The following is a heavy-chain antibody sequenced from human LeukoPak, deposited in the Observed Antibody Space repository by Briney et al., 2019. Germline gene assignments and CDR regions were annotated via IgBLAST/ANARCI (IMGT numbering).Heavy chain of an antibody. CDR2: ISYDGSNK. CDR3: AGLWFRELYY. D-gene: IGHD3-10*01. V-gene: IGHV3-30*03. CDR1: GFTFSSYG. J-gene: IGHJ4*02. Sequence: GGSLRLSCAASGFTFSSYGMHWVRQAPGKGLEWVAVISYDGSNKYYADSVKGRFTISRDNSKNTLYLQMNSLRAEDTAVYYCAGLWFRELYYWGQGTLVTVSS.